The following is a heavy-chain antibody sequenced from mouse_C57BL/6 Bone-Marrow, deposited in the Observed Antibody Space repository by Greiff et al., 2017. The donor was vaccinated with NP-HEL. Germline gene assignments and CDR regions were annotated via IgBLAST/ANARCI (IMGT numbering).Heavy chain of an antibody. CDR3: ATAY. J-gene: IGHJ3*01. V-gene: IGHV5-4*03. CDR1: GFTFSSYA. CDR2: ISDGGSYT. Sequence: EVKLMESGGGLVKPGGSLKLSCAASGFTFSSYAMSWVRQTPEKRLEWVATISDGGSYTYYPDNVKGRFTISRDNAKNNLYLQMSHLKSEDTAMYYCATAYWGQGTLVTVSA.